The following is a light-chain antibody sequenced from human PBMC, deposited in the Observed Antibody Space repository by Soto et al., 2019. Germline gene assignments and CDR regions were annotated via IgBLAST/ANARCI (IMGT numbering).Light chain of an antibody. Sequence: EIVMPQSPATLSVSPGESVTLSCRASQLFSSNLAWYQRRPGQAPRLLIYGSSTRATGVPPRFSGSASGTEFTLTISSLQSEDFGVYYCQQYNDWPRTFGQGTRLEIK. CDR3: QQYNDWPRT. V-gene: IGKV3-15*01. J-gene: IGKJ5*01. CDR2: GSS. CDR1: QLFSSN.